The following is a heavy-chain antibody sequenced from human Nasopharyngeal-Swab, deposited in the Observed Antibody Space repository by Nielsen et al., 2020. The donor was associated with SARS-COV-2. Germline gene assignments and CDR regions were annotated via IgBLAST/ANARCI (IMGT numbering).Heavy chain of an antibody. CDR3: ARLRPFDTGGYRQGRLDS. V-gene: IGHV4-34*01. D-gene: IGHD2-8*02. CDR1: GGSFSPNH. CDR2: ITHNGST. J-gene: IGHJ4*02. Sequence: SETLSLTCAIYGGSFSPNHWNWVRQPPGKGLEWIGEITHNGSTIYKPSLKSRVTISLDTSKNQFSLRLTSVAAADTAVYFCARLRPFDTGGYRQGRLDSWSQGTLVTVSS.